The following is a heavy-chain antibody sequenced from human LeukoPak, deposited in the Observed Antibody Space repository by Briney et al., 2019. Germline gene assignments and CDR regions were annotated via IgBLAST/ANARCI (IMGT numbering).Heavy chain of an antibody. V-gene: IGHV4-34*01. J-gene: IGHJ3*02. CDR2: INHSGST. Sequence: SETLSLTCAVYGGSFSGYYWSWIRQPPGKGPEWIGEINHSGSTNYNPSLKSRVTISVDTSKNQFSLKLSSVTAADTAVYYCARGRPRDYAGPHAFDIWGQGTMVTVSS. CDR3: ARGRPRDYAGPHAFDI. CDR1: GGSFSGYY. D-gene: IGHD4-17*01.